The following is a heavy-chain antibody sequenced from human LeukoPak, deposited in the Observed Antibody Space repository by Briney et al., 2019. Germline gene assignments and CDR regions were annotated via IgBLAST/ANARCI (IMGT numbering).Heavy chain of an antibody. J-gene: IGHJ4*02. CDR3: ARDFSEYDILTGVFDY. V-gene: IGHV1-2*02. CDR1: GYTFIGCY. D-gene: IGHD3-9*01. CDR2: INPNSGGT. Sequence: ASVKVSLKASGYTFIGCYMHWVRQAPGQGLEWMGWINPNSGGTKYAQKFQGRVTMTRDTSISTAYMELSRLRSDDTAVYYCARDFSEYDILTGVFDYWGQGTLVTVSS.